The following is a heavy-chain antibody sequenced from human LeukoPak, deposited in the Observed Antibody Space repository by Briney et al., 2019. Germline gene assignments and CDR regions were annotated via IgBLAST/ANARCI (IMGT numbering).Heavy chain of an antibody. CDR1: GGSFSWYY. CDR3: ARARAVRSSSVKDNNEYGDLLDY. CDR2: INHSGST. D-gene: IGHD4-17*01. Sequence: SETLSLTCAVYGGSFSWYYLSWIRQPPGKGLEWIGEINHSGSTNYNPSLKSRVTISVDTSKNQFSLKLSSVTAADTAVYYCARARAVRSSSVKDNNEYGDLLDYWGQGTLVTVSS. J-gene: IGHJ4*02. V-gene: IGHV4-34*01.